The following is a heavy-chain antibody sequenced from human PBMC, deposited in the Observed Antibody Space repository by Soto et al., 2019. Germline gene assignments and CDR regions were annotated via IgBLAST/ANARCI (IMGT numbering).Heavy chain of an antibody. D-gene: IGHD3-3*01. Sequence: GGSLRLSCAASGFTFSSYSMNWVRQAPGKGLEWVSSISSSSSYIYYADSVKGRFTISRDNAKNSLYLQMNSLRAEDTAVYYCARSSYYDFWSGYYGNETTGPHNWFDPWGQGTLVTVSS. CDR2: ISSSSSYI. V-gene: IGHV3-21*01. CDR1: GFTFSSYS. J-gene: IGHJ5*02. CDR3: ARSSYYDFWSGYYGNETTGPHNWFDP.